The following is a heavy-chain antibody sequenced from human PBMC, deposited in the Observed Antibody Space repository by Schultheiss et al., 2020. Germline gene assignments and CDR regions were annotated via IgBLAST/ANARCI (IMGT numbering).Heavy chain of an antibody. V-gene: IGHV3-33*01. J-gene: IGHJ4*02. CDR1: GFTFSSYG. CDR2: IWYDGSNK. Sequence: GESLKISCAASGFTFSSYGMHWVRQAPGKGLEWVAVIWYDGSNKYYADSVKGRFTISRDNSKNTLYLQMNSLRAEDTAVYYCARDQYYYDSSGQTYYFDYWGQGTLVTVSS. CDR3: ARDQYYYDSSGQTYYFDY. D-gene: IGHD3-22*01.